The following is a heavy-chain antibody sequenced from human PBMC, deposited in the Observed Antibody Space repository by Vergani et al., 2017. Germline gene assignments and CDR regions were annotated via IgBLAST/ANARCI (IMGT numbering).Heavy chain of an antibody. D-gene: IGHD6-13*01. V-gene: IGHV4-61*02. CDR3: ARGSRAAGDSGPDS. Sequence: QVQLQESGPGLVKPSQTLSLTCTVSGASLSSVGYYWTWIRQSAGKRLEWIGDILGSGTANYNPSFQGRVSMSVATAKNQFSLTLSSVNATDTAVYYCARGSRAAGDSGPDSWGQGTRVTVSS. J-gene: IGHJ4*02. CDR1: GASLSSVGYY. CDR2: ILGSGTA.